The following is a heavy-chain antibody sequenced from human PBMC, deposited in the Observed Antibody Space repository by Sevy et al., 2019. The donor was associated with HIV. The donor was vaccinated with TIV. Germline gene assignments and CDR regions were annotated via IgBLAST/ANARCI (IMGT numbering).Heavy chain of an antibody. CDR3: ARLPSPYYDSSGDLIREYYFDS. CDR2: FYYTGIT. Sequence: SETLSLICTVSGGPISSHYWNWIRQTPGKGLEWIGSFYYTGITNYNPSLKSRVTMSADTSKNRVSLELNSMTAADTAMYYRARLPSPYYDSSGDLIREYYFDSWGQGTLVTVSS. J-gene: IGHJ4*02. V-gene: IGHV4-59*11. D-gene: IGHD3-22*01. CDR1: GGPISSHY.